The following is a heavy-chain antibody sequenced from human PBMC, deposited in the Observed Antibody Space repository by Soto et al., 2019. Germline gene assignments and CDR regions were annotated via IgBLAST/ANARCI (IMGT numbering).Heavy chain of an antibody. J-gene: IGHJ4*02. CDR3: AKSGSGSYYNGPNFDY. CDR1: GFTFSSYG. Sequence: GGSLRLSCAASGFTFSSYGMHWVRQAPGKGLEWVAVISYDGSNKYYADSVKGRFTISRDNSKNTLYLQMNSLRAEDTAVYYCAKSGSGSYYNGPNFDYWGQGTLVTVFS. D-gene: IGHD3-10*01. V-gene: IGHV3-30*18. CDR2: ISYDGSNK.